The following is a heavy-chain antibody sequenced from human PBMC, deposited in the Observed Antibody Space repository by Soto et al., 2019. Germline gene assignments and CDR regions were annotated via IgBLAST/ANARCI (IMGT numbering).Heavy chain of an antibody. Sequence: ASVNLSCKASGYTFTNYGMSWVRQSPGQGLEWMGWISAYNGNTKYAQKLQGRVTMTTDTSTSTAYMELRSLRSDDTAVYYCARGVGSGSYYNQYNWFDPWGQGTLVTVSS. V-gene: IGHV1-18*01. CDR3: ARGVGSGSYYNQYNWFDP. CDR1: GYTFTNYG. D-gene: IGHD3-10*01. J-gene: IGHJ5*02. CDR2: ISAYNGNT.